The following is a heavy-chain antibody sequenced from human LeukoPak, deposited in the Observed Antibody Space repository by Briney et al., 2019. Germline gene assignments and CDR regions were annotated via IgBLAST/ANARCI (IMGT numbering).Heavy chain of an antibody. J-gene: IGHJ4*02. CDR2: ISSSSSTI. CDR1: GFTFSSYS. Sequence: GGSLRLSCAASGFTFSSYSMNWVREAPGKGLEWVSYISSSSSTIYYADSVKSRFTISRDNAKNSLYLQMNSLRAEDTAVYYCARAVVPAAIGLGYFDYWGQETLVTVSS. CDR3: ARAVVPAAIGLGYFDY. V-gene: IGHV3-48*04. D-gene: IGHD2-2*01.